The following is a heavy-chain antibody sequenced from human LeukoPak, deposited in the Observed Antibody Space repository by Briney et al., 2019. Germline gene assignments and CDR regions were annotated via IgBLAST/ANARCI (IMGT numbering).Heavy chain of an antibody. Sequence: GGSLRLSCAASGLSFSLYWMHWVRQTPGKGLVWVSRLNSDGSVTSYADSVKGRFTISRDNAKNTLYLEMNSLRAEDTAVYYCVREYCGGDCYTDSWGQGTLVTVSS. CDR1: GLSFSLYW. CDR2: LNSDGSVT. CDR3: VREYCGGDCYTDS. D-gene: IGHD2-21*02. V-gene: IGHV3-74*01. J-gene: IGHJ4*02.